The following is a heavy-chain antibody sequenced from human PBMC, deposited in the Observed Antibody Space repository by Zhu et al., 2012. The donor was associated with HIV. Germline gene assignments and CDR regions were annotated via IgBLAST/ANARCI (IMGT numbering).Heavy chain of an antibody. J-gene: IGHJ4*02. D-gene: IGHD2-15*01. Sequence: QVQLQESGPGLVKPSETLSLTCPVSGYSISSGYYWGWIRQPPGKGLEWIGSIYHSGSTYYNPSLKSRVTISVDTSKNQISLELSSVTAADTAVYYCARGTYCSGGSCYFDYWGQGTLVTVSS. CDR2: IYHSGST. CDR1: GYSISSGYY. V-gene: IGHV4-38-2*02. CDR3: ARGTYCSGGSCYFDY.